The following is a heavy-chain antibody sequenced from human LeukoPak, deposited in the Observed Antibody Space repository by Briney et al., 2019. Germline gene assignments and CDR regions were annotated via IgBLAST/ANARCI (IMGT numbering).Heavy chain of an antibody. Sequence: SRGSLRLSCAASGFTFSGSAMHWVRQASGKGLEWVGRIRSKANSYATAYAASVKGRFTISRDDSKNTAYLQMNSLKTEDTAVYYCTRHGSGSYLTFDYWGQGTLVTVSS. V-gene: IGHV3-73*01. CDR3: TRHGSGSYLTFDY. CDR2: IRSKANSYAT. CDR1: GFTFSGSA. J-gene: IGHJ4*02. D-gene: IGHD3-10*01.